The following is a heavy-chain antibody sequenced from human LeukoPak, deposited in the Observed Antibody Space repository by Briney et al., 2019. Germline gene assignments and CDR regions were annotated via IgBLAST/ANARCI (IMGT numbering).Heavy chain of an antibody. D-gene: IGHD5-24*01. J-gene: IGHJ4*02. CDR1: GFTFSTYS. V-gene: IGHV3-48*04. Sequence: GGSLRLSCAASGFTFSTYSMNWVRQAPGKGLEWVSYINFRSTTIYYADSVKGRFSISRDNAKNSLYLHMNSLRAEDTAVYYCARERVEMAEYYFDYWGQGTLVTVSS. CDR2: INFRSTTI. CDR3: ARERVEMAEYYFDY.